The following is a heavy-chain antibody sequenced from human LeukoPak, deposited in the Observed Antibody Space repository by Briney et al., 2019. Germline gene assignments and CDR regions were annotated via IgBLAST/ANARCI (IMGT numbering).Heavy chain of an antibody. CDR3: ARRLGRKFGERFYYYHYMDV. V-gene: IGHV4-34*01. CDR2: MNHSGST. J-gene: IGHJ6*03. Sequence: SETLSLTCAVYGGSFSGYYWSWIRQPPGKGLEWIGEMNHSGSTNYNPSLKSRVTISVDTSKNQFSLTLSSVTAADTAVYYCARRLGRKFGERFYYYHYMDVWGKGTTVTISS. CDR1: GGSFSGYY. D-gene: IGHD3-10*01.